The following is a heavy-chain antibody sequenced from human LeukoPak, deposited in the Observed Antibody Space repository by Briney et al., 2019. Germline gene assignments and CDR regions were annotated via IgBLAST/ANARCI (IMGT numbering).Heavy chain of an antibody. CDR3: ASSEDIVVVPGYYYYGMDV. CDR2: INSDGSSI. Sequence: GGSLRLSCAGSGFNFSMYWMHWVRQAPGKGLVWVSRINSDGSSISYADSVKGRFTISRDNAKNTLYLQMNSLRAEDTAVYYCASSEDIVVVPGYYYYGMDVWGQGTTVTVSS. CDR1: GFNFSMYW. D-gene: IGHD2-2*01. J-gene: IGHJ6*02. V-gene: IGHV3-74*01.